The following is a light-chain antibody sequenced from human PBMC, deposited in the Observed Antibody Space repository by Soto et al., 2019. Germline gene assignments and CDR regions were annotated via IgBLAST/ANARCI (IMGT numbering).Light chain of an antibody. CDR2: AAS. CDR1: QSVDSA. Sequence: EVVMTQSPATLSVSPGERATLSCRASQSVDSALAWYQQKPGRAPNLLIYAASTRVAGIPARFSGSGSGTEFTLTIDSLQSEDYAVYYCEQYMSSPQTFGQGTKLDIK. CDR3: EQYMSSPQT. V-gene: IGKV3-15*01. J-gene: IGKJ2*01.